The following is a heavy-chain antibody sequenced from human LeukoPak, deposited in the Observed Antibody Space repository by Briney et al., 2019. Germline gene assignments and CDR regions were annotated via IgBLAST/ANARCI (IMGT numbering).Heavy chain of an antibody. CDR3: AKGSLGHCSGAICYPFDF. J-gene: IGHJ4*02. CDR1: GFTFTKYW. Sequence: GDSLRLSCAASGFTFTKYWMTWVRQAPGKGLEWVGNIKQDGSDKNYMDSVKGRFTISRDNTKNSVYLQMNSLRAEDTAVYYCAKGSLGHCSGAICYPFDFWGQGTLVTVSS. CDR2: IKQDGSDK. V-gene: IGHV3-7*03. D-gene: IGHD2-15*01.